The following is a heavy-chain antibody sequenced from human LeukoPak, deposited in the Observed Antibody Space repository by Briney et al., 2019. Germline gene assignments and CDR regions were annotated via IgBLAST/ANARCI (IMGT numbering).Heavy chain of an antibody. D-gene: IGHD2-2*01. J-gene: IGHJ6*03. CDR1: GYTFTGYY. Sequence: ASVKVSCKASGYTFTGYYMHWVRQAPGQGLEWMGWINPNSGGTNYAQKFQGRVTMTRETSISTAYMELSRLRSDDTAVYYCARLGRHCSSTSCYLYYYYYMDVWGKGTTVTVSS. CDR2: INPNSGGT. V-gene: IGHV1-2*02. CDR3: ARLGRHCSSTSCYLYYYYYMDV.